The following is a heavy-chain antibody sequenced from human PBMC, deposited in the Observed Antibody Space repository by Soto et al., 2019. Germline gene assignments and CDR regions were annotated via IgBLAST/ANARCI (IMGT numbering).Heavy chain of an antibody. CDR3: ARDWALPMTWFDL. Sequence: PVQGLEWMGCISAYNGNTNYAQKLQGRVTMTTDTSTSTAYMELRSLGSDDTAVFYCARDWALPMTWFDLWGQGNLVSVSS. D-gene: IGHD3-22*01. J-gene: IGHJ5*02. CDR2: ISAYNGNT. V-gene: IGHV1-18*01.